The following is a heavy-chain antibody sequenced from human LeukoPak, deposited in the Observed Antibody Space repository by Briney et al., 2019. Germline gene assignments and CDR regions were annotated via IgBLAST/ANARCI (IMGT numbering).Heavy chain of an antibody. CDR1: GGSVSVGSYY. CDR2: IYYSAST. J-gene: IGHJ4*02. Sequence: PSETLSLTCTVSGGSVSVGSYYRSWIRQPPGKGLEWIGHIYYSASTDYNPSLKSRVTISVDTPKNQFSLKLTSVTAADTAVYFCARGPVGTTYYDYWGQGAQVTVSS. D-gene: IGHD1-26*01. CDR3: ARGPVGTTYYDY. V-gene: IGHV4-61*01.